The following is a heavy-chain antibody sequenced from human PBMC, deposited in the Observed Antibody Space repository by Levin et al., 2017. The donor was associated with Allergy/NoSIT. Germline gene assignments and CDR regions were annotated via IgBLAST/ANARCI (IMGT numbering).Heavy chain of an antibody. D-gene: IGHD1-26*01. V-gene: IGHV1-69*06. Sequence: KISCKASGGTFSSYAISWVRQAPGQGLEWMGGIIPIFGTANYAQKFQGRVTITADKSTSTAYMELSSLRSEDTAVYYCARRLGATNYYGMDVWGQGTTVTVSS. CDR3: ARRLGATNYYGMDV. J-gene: IGHJ6*02. CDR2: IIPIFGTA. CDR1: GGTFSSYA.